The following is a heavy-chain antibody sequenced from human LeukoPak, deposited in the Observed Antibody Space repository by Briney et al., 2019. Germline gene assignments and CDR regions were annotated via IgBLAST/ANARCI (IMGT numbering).Heavy chain of an antibody. CDR3: AQSIGRVVGTFDF. D-gene: IGHD2-21*01. V-gene: IGHV3-21*01. CDR1: GFTFSSYS. J-gene: IGHJ4*02. CDR2: ISSSGIYI. Sequence: GGSLRLSCAASGFTFSSYSMNWVRQAPGKGLEWVSSISSSGIYIYYADSVKGRFTLSRDNAKNSLYLQMNSLRAEDTGVYYCAQSIGRVVGTFDFWGQGTLVTVSS.